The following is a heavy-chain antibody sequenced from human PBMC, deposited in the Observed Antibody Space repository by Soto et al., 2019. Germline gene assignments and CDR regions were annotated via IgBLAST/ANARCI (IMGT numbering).Heavy chain of an antibody. CDR2: IYHSGNT. CDR3: ERARDEMIYGKAYFDP. CDR1: GGSITAGGSY. J-gene: IGHJ5*02. Sequence: SETLSLTCTVSGGSITAGGSYWSWIRQHPGKGLVWIGYIYHSGNTYYNPSLKSRLTISVDTSKNHFSLMVDTVTAADAAVCYCERARDEMIYGKAYFDPWGQGTPVTVSS. D-gene: IGHD3-22*01. V-gene: IGHV4-31*03.